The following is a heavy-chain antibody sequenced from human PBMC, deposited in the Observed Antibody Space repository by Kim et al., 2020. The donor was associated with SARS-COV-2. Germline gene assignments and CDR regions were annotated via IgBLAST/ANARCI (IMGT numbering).Heavy chain of an antibody. CDR2: IYYSGST. J-gene: IGHJ4*02. D-gene: IGHD3-22*01. CDR3: AREGEEYYYDSSDYYFDY. CDR1: GGSISSYY. Sequence: SETLSLTCTVSGGSISSYYWSWIRQPPGKGLEWIGYIYYSGSTNYNPSLKSRVTISVDTSKNQFSLKLSSVTAADTAVYYCAREGEEYYYDSSDYYFDYWGQGTLLTVSS. V-gene: IGHV4-59*13.